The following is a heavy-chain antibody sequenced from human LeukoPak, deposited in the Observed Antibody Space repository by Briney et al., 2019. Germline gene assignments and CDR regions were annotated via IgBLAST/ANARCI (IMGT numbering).Heavy chain of an antibody. CDR1: GFTFTGSA. V-gene: IGHV1-58*01. J-gene: IGHJ4*02. D-gene: IGHD3-22*01. CDR2: IVVGSGNT. Sequence: SVKVSCEASGFTFTGSAVQWVRQARGQRLEWIGWIVVGSGNTNYAQKFQERVTITRDMSTSTAYMELSSLRSEDTAVYYCAAGVPPDSSDQGHWGQGTLVTVSS. CDR3: AAGVPPDSSDQGH.